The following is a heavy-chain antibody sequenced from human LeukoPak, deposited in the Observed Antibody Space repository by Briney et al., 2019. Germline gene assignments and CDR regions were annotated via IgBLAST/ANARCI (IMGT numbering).Heavy chain of an antibody. D-gene: IGHD3-10*01. CDR2: INPNSGGT. CDR1: GYTFTGYY. CDR3: ARKGDISTRSLHLTPRKAFDI. V-gene: IGHV1-2*02. Sequence: GASVKVSCKASGYTFTGYYMHWARQAPGQGLEWMGWINPNSGGTNYAQKFQGRVTMTRDTSISTAYMELSRLRSDDTDVYYCARKGDISTRSLHLTPRKAFDIWGQGTMVTVSS. J-gene: IGHJ3*02.